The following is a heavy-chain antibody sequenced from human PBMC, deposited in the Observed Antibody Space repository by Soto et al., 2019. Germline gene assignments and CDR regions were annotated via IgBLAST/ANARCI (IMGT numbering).Heavy chain of an antibody. V-gene: IGHV3-23*01. J-gene: IGHJ4*02. Sequence: GSLRLSCATSGFTFSSYAMNWVRQAPGKGLEWVSTISGSGGGTYYADSVKGRFTISRDNSKNTLYLQMNSLRAEDTGVYFCARDIGFDYVNWGQGTLVTVSS. CDR2: ISGSGGGT. D-gene: IGHD3-16*01. CDR3: ARDIGFDYVN. CDR1: GFTFSSYA.